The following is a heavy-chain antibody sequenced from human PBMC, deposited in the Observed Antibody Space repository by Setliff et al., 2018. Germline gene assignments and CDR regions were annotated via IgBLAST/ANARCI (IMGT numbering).Heavy chain of an antibody. Sequence: ASVKVSCKASGYTFTAYYMHWVRQAPGQGLEWMGWINPGSGATNLAQRFQGRVTMTRDTSISTAYMELSSLRSDDTAVYYCARGGGSLRFLQWSYNYMDVWGKGTTVTVSS. CDR3: ARGGGSLRFLQWSYNYMDV. CDR2: INPGSGAT. D-gene: IGHD3-3*01. J-gene: IGHJ6*03. CDR1: GYTFTAYY. V-gene: IGHV1-2*02.